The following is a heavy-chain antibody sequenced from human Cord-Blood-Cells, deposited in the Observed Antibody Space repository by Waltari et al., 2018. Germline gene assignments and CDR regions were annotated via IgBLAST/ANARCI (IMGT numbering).Heavy chain of an antibody. CDR2: FDPEDGET. J-gene: IGHJ4*02. Sequence: QVQPVQSGPEVNKPGPSVQVSCKVPGHPLTESSMPWLRQPPGKGREWMGGFDPEDGETIYAQKFQGRVTMTEDTSTNTAYMELSSLRSEDTAVYYCATEYSGYDAYFDYWGQGTLVTVSS. CDR3: ATEYSGYDAYFDY. D-gene: IGHD5-12*01. V-gene: IGHV1-24*01. CDR1: GHPLTESS.